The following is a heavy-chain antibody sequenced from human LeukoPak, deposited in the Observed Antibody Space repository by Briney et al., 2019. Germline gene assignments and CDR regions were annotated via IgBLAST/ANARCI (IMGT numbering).Heavy chain of an antibody. D-gene: IGHD5-24*01. CDR2: ISAYNGNT. Sequence: ASVKVSCKASGYTFTSYGISWVRQAPGQGLEWMGWISAYNGNTSYAQKLQGRVTMTTDTSTSTAYMELRSLRSEDTAVYYCARDNSVRDEAWWFNPWGQGTLVTVSS. CDR3: ARDNSVRDEAWWFNP. CDR1: GYTFTSYG. J-gene: IGHJ5*02. V-gene: IGHV1-18*01.